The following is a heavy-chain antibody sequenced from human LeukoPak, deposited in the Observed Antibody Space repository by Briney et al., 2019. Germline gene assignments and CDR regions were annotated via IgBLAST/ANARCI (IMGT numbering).Heavy chain of an antibody. CDR2: ISSSSSHI. J-gene: IGHJ3*02. CDR1: GFTFSSYS. Sequence: GGSLRLSCAASGFTFSSYSMNWVRQAPGKGLEWVSSISSSSSHIYYADSMKGRFTISRDNAKNSLYLQMSSLRAEDTAVYYCARDRYYYDSSGFYYPDAFDIWGQGTMVTVSS. D-gene: IGHD3-22*01. V-gene: IGHV3-21*01. CDR3: ARDRYYYDSSGFYYPDAFDI.